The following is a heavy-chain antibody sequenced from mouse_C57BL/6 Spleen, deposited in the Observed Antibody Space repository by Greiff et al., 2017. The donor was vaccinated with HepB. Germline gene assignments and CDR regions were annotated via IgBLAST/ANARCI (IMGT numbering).Heavy chain of an antibody. CDR1: GFTFTDYY. D-gene: IGHD1-1*01. Sequence: EVQLVESGGGLVQPGGSLSLSCAASGFTFTDYYMSWVRQPPGKALEWLGFIRNKANGYTTEYSASVKGRFTISRDNSQSILYLQMNALRAEDSATYYCARDDGSSFGSWGQGTTLTVAS. CDR2: IRNKANGYTT. CDR3: ARDDGSSFGS. J-gene: IGHJ2*01. V-gene: IGHV7-3*01.